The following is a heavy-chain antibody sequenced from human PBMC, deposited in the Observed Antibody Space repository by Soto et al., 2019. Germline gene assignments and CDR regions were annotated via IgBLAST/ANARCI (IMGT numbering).Heavy chain of an antibody. D-gene: IGHD6-13*01. CDR1: GYTFTSYD. J-gene: IGHJ5*02. V-gene: IGHV1-8*01. CDR2: MNPNSGNT. CDR3: ARGHRIAAHWFDP. Sequence: ASVKVSCKASGYTFTSYDINWVRQATGQGLGWMGWMNPNSGNTGYAQKFQGRVTMTRNTSISTAYMELSSLRSEDTAVYYCARGHRIAAHWFDPWGQGTLVTVSS.